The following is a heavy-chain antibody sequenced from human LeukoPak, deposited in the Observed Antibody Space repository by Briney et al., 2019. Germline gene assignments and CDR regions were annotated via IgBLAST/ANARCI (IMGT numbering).Heavy chain of an antibody. J-gene: IGHJ6*02. D-gene: IGHD3-10*01. CDR3: ASSSTGGMDV. CDR2: ISYDGSNK. V-gene: IGHV3-30-3*01. CDR1: GFTFSSYA. Sequence: GGSLRLSCAASGFTFSSYAMHWVRQAPGKGLEWEAVISYDGSNKYYADSVKGRFTISRDNSKNTLYLQMNSLRAEDTAVYYCASSSTGGMDVWGQGTTVTVSS.